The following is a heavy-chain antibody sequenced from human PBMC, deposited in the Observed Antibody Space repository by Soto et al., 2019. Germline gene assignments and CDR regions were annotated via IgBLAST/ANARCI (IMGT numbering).Heavy chain of an antibody. CDR2: MNPNSGNT. Sequence: ASVKVSCKASGYTFTSYDINWVRQATGQGLEWMGWMNPNSGNTGYAQKFQGRVTMTRNTSISTAYMELSSLRSEDTAVYYCARGSSYYYDSSGYYSDYWGQGTPVTVSS. CDR3: ARGSSYYYDSSGYYSDY. D-gene: IGHD3-22*01. V-gene: IGHV1-8*01. CDR1: GYTFTSYD. J-gene: IGHJ4*02.